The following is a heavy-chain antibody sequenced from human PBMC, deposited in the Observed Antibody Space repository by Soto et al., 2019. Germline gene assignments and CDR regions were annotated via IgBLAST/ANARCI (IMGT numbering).Heavy chain of an antibody. V-gene: IGHV4-34*01. J-gene: IGHJ6*03. CDR2: INHSGST. D-gene: IGHD2-2*01. CDR3: ARLVVPAAIRRNYYYYYMDV. Sequence: SETLSLTCAVYGGSFSGYYWSWIRQPPGKGLEWIGEINHSGSTNYNPSLKSRVTISVDTPKNQFSLKLSSVTAADTAVYYCARLVVPAAIRRNYYYYYMDVWGKGTTVTVSS. CDR1: GGSFSGYY.